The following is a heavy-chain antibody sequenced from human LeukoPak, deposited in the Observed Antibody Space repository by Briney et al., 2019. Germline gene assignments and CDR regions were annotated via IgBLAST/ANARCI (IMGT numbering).Heavy chain of an antibody. CDR1: GGSISSYY. CDR3: AGLDSGYYYYFDY. V-gene: IGHV4-59*01. J-gene: IGHJ4*02. CDR2: IYYSGCT. Sequence: SETLSLTCTVSGGSISSYYWSWIRQPPGKGLEWIGYIYYSGCTNYNPSLKSRVTISVDTSKNQFSLKLGSVTAADTAVYYCAGLDSGYYYYFDYWGQGTLVTVSS. D-gene: IGHD3-22*01.